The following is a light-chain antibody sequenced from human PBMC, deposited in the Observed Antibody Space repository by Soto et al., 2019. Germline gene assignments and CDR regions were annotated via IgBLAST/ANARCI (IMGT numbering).Light chain of an antibody. CDR1: SSNIGSNT. CDR2: SNI. V-gene: IGLV1-44*01. J-gene: IGLJ3*02. Sequence: QSVLTQPPSASGTPGQRVTISCSGSSSNIGSNTVNWYQQVPGTAPKLLIYSNIQRPSGVPDRFSGSKSGTSASLAISGLQSGDEADYYCAAWDDSLKGVFGGGTKLTVL. CDR3: AAWDDSLKGV.